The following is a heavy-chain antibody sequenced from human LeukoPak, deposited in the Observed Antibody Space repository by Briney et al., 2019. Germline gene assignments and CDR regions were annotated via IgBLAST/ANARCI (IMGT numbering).Heavy chain of an antibody. J-gene: IGHJ4*02. CDR2: ISGSGDTT. V-gene: IGHV3-23*01. CDR3: ARQESRNYYYEGLDY. D-gene: IGHD3-22*01. Sequence: GGSLRLSCAASGFTFSNYAMRWVRQAPGKGLEWVSGISGSGDTTYYADSVKGRFTISRDNSKNTLHLQMNSLRAEDTAVYFCARQESRNYYYEGLDYWGQGNLVTVSS. CDR1: GFTFSNYA.